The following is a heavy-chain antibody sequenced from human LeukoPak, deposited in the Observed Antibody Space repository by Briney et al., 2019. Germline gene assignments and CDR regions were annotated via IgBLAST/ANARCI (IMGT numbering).Heavy chain of an antibody. J-gene: IGHJ5*02. D-gene: IGHD6-13*01. Sequence: SVKVSCKASGCTFSSYAISWVRQAPGQGLDWMGRIIPILGIANYAQKFQGRVTITADKSTSTAYMELSSLRSEDTAVYYCARDLYSSSWYLVDWFDPWGQGTLVTVSS. CDR1: GCTFSSYA. CDR3: ARDLYSSSWYLVDWFDP. V-gene: IGHV1-69*04. CDR2: IIPILGIA.